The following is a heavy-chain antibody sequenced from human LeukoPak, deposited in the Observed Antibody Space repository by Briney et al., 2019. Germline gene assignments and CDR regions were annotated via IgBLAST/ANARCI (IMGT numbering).Heavy chain of an antibody. D-gene: IGHD3-3*01. J-gene: IGHJ3*02. CDR1: GFSFSSHW. CDR3: ARESLTISGVVIRVIDN. Sequence: PGGSLRLSCAASGFSFSSHWMSWVRQAPGKGPEWVANIKQGGTEKYYVDSVKGRFTISRDNAKNSVYLQMNGLRTEDTAVYYCARESLTISGVVIRVIDNWGQGTMVTVSS. CDR2: IKQGGTEK. V-gene: IGHV3-7*01.